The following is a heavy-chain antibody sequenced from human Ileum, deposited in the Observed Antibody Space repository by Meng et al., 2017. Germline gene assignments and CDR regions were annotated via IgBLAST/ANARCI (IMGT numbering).Heavy chain of an antibody. CDR2: IFQSGRT. V-gene: IGHV4-4*01. J-gene: IGHJ4*02. D-gene: IGHD3-22*01. Sequence: RVEASAPRHVNPPWTWVLTCAGSGTWWSCVRRPPGKGLEWIGEIFQSGRTNYNPSLKSRVTISIDKSKSQISLQLSAVTAADTAVYSCATSNDRDVYYLGYWGQGTLVTVSS. CDR3: ATSNDRDVYYLGY. CDR1: GTW.